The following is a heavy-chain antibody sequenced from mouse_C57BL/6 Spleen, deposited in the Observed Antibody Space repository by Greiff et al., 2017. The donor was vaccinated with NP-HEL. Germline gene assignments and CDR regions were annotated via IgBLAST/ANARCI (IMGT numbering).Heavy chain of an antibody. CDR1: GFSFNTYA. Sequence: EVQVVESGGGLVQPKGSLKLSCAASGFSFNTYAMNWVRQAPGKGLEWVASISSKSNNYATSYDDSVKDSFTISRDDSESMLYLQMHNLKTEDTAMYYCVREAPYFDVWGTGTTVTVSS. J-gene: IGHJ1*03. CDR2: ISSKSNNYAT. CDR3: VREAPYFDV. V-gene: IGHV10-1*01.